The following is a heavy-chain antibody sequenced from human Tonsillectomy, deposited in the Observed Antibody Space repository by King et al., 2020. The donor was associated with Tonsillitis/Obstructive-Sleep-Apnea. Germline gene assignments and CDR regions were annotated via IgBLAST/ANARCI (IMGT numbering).Heavy chain of an antibody. V-gene: IGHV1-46*01. CDR1: GYTFTSYY. Sequence: QLVQSGAEVKKPGASVKVSCKASGYTFTSYYMHWVRQAPGQGLEWMGIINPSGGSTSYAQQFPGRVTMTRDTSTSTVYMALSSLRSEATAVYYCARDRGTTVTTYYFDYWGQGTLVTVSS. CDR2: INPSGGST. D-gene: IGHD4-17*01. CDR3: ARDRGTTVTTYYFDY. J-gene: IGHJ4*02.